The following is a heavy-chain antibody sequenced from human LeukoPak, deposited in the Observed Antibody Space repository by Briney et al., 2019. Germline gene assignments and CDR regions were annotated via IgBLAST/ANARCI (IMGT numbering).Heavy chain of an antibody. Sequence: PSETLSLTCTVSGGSISSYYWSWIRQPPGKGLEWIGYNYYSGSTNYNPSLKSRVTISVDTSKNQFSLKLSSVTAADTAVYYCASRVPRIMAFQHWGQGTLVTVSS. D-gene: IGHD3-16*01. V-gene: IGHV4-59*08. CDR2: NYYSGST. CDR3: ASRVPRIMAFQH. J-gene: IGHJ1*01. CDR1: GGSISSYY.